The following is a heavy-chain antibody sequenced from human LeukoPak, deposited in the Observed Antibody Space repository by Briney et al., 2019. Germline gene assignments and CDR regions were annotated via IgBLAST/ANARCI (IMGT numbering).Heavy chain of an antibody. CDR2: INSDGSST. CDR1: GLTFSSYW. J-gene: IGHJ4*02. CDR3: ARARFLGYCSSTSCSNAFDY. V-gene: IGHV3-74*01. D-gene: IGHD2-2*01. Sequence: GGSLRLSCAASGLTFSSYWMHWVRQAPGKGLVWVSRINSDGSSTSYADSVKGRFTISRDNAKNTLYLQMNSLRAEDTAVYYCARARFLGYCSSTSCSNAFDYWGQGTLVTVSS.